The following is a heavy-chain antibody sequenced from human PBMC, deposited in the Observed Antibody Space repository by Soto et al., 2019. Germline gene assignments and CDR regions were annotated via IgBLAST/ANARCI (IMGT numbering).Heavy chain of an antibody. D-gene: IGHD2-15*01. CDR3: ARRGRYCSGGSCYADAFDI. CDR1: GGSISSSIYY. J-gene: IGHJ3*02. CDR2: IYYSGST. V-gene: IGHV4-39*01. Sequence: PSETLSLTCTVSGGSISSSIYYWVWIRQPPGKGLEWIGSIYYSGSTYYNPSLKSRVTISVDTSKNQFSLKLSSVTAADTAVYYCARRGRYCSGGSCYADAFDIWGRGTMVTVSS.